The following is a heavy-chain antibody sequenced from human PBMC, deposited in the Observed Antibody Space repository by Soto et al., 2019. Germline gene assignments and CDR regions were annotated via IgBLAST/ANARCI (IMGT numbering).Heavy chain of an antibody. J-gene: IGHJ6*02. Sequence: VQLVESGGGVVQPGRSLRLSCAASGFTFSSYGMHWVRQAPGKGLEWVAVISYDGSNKYYADSVKGRFTISRDNSKNTLYLQMNSLRAEDTAVYYCASAYGDYDYYGMDVWGQGTTVTVSS. CDR1: GFTFSSYG. V-gene: IGHV3-30*03. D-gene: IGHD4-17*01. CDR3: ASAYGDYDYYGMDV. CDR2: ISYDGSNK.